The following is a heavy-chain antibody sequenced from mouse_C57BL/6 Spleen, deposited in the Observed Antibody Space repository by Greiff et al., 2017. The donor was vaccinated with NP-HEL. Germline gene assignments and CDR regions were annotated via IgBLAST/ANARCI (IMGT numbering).Heavy chain of an antibody. CDR3: ARRLITTVPPFDY. D-gene: IGHD1-1*01. Sequence: EVQLQQSGPELVKPGASVKISCKASGYTFTDYYMNWVKQSHGKSLEWIGDINPNNGGTSYNTKFKGKATLTVDKSSSTAYMELRSLTSEDSAVYYCARRLITTVPPFDYWGQGTTLTVSS. CDR1: GYTFTDYY. J-gene: IGHJ2*01. CDR2: INPNNGGT. V-gene: IGHV1-26*01.